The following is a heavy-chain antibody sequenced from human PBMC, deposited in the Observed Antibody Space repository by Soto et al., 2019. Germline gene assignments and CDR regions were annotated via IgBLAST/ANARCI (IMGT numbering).Heavy chain of an antibody. V-gene: IGHV4-30-4*01. CDR3: ARGKNIVPL. CDR1: GDSISSGDSY. Sequence: SETLSLTCTVSGDSISSGDSYWSWIRQPPGKGLEWIGYIYYSGSAYYNPSLKSRVTISVDTSKNQFSLKLTSVTAADTAVYYCARGKNIVPLWGPGTLVTVSS. D-gene: IGHD2-8*01. CDR2: IYYSGSA. J-gene: IGHJ4*02.